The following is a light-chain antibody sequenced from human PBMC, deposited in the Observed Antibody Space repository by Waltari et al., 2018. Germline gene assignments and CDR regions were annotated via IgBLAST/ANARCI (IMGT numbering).Light chain of an antibody. CDR1: SSDVDGFNF. J-gene: IGLJ2*01. V-gene: IGLV2-14*03. CDR2: VVA. Sequence: QSALTQPASMSGSPGQSITISCTGTSSDVDGFNFVSWYQQYPGKAPKLIIYVVATRPSGVSHRFSGSRSGNTASLTISGLQAEDEADYYCSSYTSVNTRFGGGTKLTVL. CDR3: SSYTSVNTR.